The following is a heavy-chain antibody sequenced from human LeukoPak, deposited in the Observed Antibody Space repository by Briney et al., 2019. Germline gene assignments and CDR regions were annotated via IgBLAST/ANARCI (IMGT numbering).Heavy chain of an antibody. J-gene: IGHJ4*02. D-gene: IGHD2-21*01. CDR2: FYSGGST. CDR3: ARVGCGLNLYYFDY. V-gene: IGHV4-39*07. CDR1: GDSISDSKYF. Sequence: SETPSLTCTVFGDSISDSKYFWGWIRQPPGKGLEWIGNFYSGGSTYYNPSLKSRVAISEDTSGKQFSLRLGSVTAADTAVYFCARVGCGLNLYYFDYWGQGILVTVSS.